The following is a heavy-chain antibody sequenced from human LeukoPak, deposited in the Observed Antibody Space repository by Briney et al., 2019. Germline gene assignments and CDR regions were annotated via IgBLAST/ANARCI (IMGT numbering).Heavy chain of an antibody. CDR1: GGSISSGGYY. Sequence: PSQTPSLTCTVSGGSISSGGYYWSWIRQHPGKGLEWIGYIYYSGSTYYNPSLKSRVTISVDTSKNQFSLKLSSVTAADTAVYYCARAAKLGNDYYYGMDVWGQGTTVTVSS. CDR2: IYYSGST. CDR3: ARAAKLGNDYYYGMDV. D-gene: IGHD7-27*01. V-gene: IGHV4-31*03. J-gene: IGHJ6*02.